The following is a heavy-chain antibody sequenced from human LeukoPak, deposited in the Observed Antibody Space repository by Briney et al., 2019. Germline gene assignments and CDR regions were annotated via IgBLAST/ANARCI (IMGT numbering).Heavy chain of an antibody. Sequence: GASVKVSCKASGYTFTTYYIHWVRQAPGQGLEWMGWMNPNSGNTGYTQKFQGRVTMTRNTSISTAYMDLSSLTSEDTAVYYCARGVAGAFDYWGQGTLVTVSS. D-gene: IGHD6-19*01. CDR3: ARGVAGAFDY. J-gene: IGHJ4*02. CDR2: MNPNSGNT. CDR1: GYTFTTYY. V-gene: IGHV1-8*02.